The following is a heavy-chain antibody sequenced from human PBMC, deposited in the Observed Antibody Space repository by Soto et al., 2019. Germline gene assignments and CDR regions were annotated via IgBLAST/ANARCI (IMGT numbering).Heavy chain of an antibody. CDR1: GDSVSSNSAA. CDR2: TYYRSKWYN. V-gene: IGHV6-1*01. D-gene: IGHD6-13*01. Sequence: TLSLTCVISGDSVSSNSAAWNWIRQSPSRGLEWLGRTYYRSKWYNDYAVSVKSRITINPDTSKNQFSLQLNSVTPEDTAVYYCARVPVGVSSSSWYRLHNWFDPWGQGTLVTVSS. CDR3: ARVPVGVSSSSWYRLHNWFDP. J-gene: IGHJ5*02.